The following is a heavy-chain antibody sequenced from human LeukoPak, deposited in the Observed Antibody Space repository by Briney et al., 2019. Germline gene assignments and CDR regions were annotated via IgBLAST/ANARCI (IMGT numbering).Heavy chain of an antibody. V-gene: IGHV3-7*01. J-gene: IGHJ4*02. CDR2: IKPDGSQK. Sequence: GGSLRLSCAASGFSFSTYWMTWVRQAPGKGLEWVANIKPDGSQKYCVDSAKGRFTISRDNAKNSLYLQMSSLRAEDTAVYYCARDSGSFFVDFWGQGTLVTVSS. CDR3: ARDSGSFFVDF. CDR1: GFSFSTYW. D-gene: IGHD1-26*01.